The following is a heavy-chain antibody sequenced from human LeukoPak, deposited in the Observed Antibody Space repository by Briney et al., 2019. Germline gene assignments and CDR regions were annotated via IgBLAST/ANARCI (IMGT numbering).Heavy chain of an antibody. CDR1: GFTFSSYS. V-gene: IGHV3-48*04. CDR2: ISSSGSTI. CDR3: ARGGSAYGSGSFFDY. Sequence: GGSLRLSCAASGFTFSSYSMNWVRQAPGKGLEWVSYISSSGSTIYYADSVKGRFTISRDNAKNSLYLQMNSLRAEDTAVYYCARGGSAYGSGSFFDYWGQGTLVTVSS. J-gene: IGHJ4*02. D-gene: IGHD3-10*01.